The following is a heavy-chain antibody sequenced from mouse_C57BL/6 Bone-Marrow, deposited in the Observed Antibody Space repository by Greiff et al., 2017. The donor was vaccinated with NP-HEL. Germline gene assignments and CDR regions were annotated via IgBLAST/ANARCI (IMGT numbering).Heavy chain of an antibody. CDR1: GYAFSSYW. Sequence: QVQLQQSGAELVKPGASVKISCKASGYAFSSYWMNWVKQRPGKGLEWIGQIYPGDGDTNYNGKFKGKATLTADKSSSTAYMQLSSLTSEDSAVYFCARVLLRSLPDYWGQGTTLTVSS. V-gene: IGHV1-80*01. CDR3: ARVLLRSLPDY. D-gene: IGHD1-1*01. CDR2: IYPGDGDT. J-gene: IGHJ2*01.